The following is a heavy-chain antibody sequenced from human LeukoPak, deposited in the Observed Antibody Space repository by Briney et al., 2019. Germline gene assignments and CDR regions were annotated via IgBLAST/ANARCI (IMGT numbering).Heavy chain of an antibody. J-gene: IGHJ4*02. D-gene: IGHD3-3*01. CDR3: ARGIFGVVPKTFDY. V-gene: IGHV4-59*01. CDR2: IYYSGRP. CDR1: GGSISSYY. Sequence: SETLSLTCTVSGGSISSYYWSWIRQPPGKGLEWIGYIYYSGRPNYNPPLKSRVPISVDTSKNQFSLKLSSVTAADPAVYYCARGIFGVVPKTFDYWGQGTLVTVSS.